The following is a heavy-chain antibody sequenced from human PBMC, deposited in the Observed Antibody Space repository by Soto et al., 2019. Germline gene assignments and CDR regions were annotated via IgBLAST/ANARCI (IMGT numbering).Heavy chain of an antibody. J-gene: IGHJ5*02. V-gene: IGHV4-34*01. CDR3: ASRGQYCSSTTCGSPFDP. CDR2: VNHSGST. D-gene: IGHD2-2*01. CDR1: GGSCPDYY. Sequence: SETLSLTCAVDGGSCPDYYWSWIRQHSSKGLEWIGEVNHSGSTNSNPSLKSRVTISVDTSNKQFYLKLNSVTAADTAVYFCASRGQYCSSTTCGSPFDPWGQGTLVTVS.